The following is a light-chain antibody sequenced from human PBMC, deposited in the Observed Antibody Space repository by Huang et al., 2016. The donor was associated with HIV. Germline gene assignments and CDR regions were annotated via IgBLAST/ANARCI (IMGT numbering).Light chain of an antibody. Sequence: DIVVTQSPGSLALSLGERAAINCTSSQSVFHSANNKYYLSWYQLKPGQSPQLLIYWASTREFGVPDRFRGTGSGTDFTLTITSLQAEDVAVYYCHQYYSSPQTFGQGTKVEV. CDR2: WAS. CDR3: HQYYSSPQT. J-gene: IGKJ1*01. CDR1: QSVFHSANNKYY. V-gene: IGKV4-1*01.